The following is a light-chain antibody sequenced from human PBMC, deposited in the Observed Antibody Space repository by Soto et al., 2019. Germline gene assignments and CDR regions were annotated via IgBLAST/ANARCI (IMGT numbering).Light chain of an antibody. V-gene: IGLV2-11*01. J-gene: IGLJ2*01. CDR1: SSDVGGYNY. CDR3: CSYAVTVV. CDR2: DVS. Sequence: QSVPTQPRSVSGSPGQSVTISCTGTSSDVGGYNYVSWYQQHPGKAPKLIIYDVSERPSGVPDRFSGSKSGNTASLTISGLQAEDEADYHCCSYAVTVVFGGGTKLTVL.